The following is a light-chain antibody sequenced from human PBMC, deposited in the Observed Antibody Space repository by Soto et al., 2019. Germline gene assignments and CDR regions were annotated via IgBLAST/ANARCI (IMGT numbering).Light chain of an antibody. Sequence: QSVLTQPPSVSVAPGQRVTSSCTGSSSNIGAGYDVHWYQQLPGTAPKVFIYGNSNRPSGVPDRFSGSKSGTSASLAITGLQAEDEADYYCQSYDTRLSGSVFGGGTKLTVL. CDR2: GNS. CDR3: QSYDTRLSGSV. V-gene: IGLV1-40*01. CDR1: SSNIGAGYD. J-gene: IGLJ2*01.